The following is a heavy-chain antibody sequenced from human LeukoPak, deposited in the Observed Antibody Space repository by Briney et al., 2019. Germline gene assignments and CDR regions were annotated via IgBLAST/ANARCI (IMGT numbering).Heavy chain of an antibody. J-gene: IGHJ5*02. Sequence: SETLSLTCAVSGGSFSGFYWSWLRQSPGTGLEWIGEINHRGTTNYNPSFKSRVTMSADMSENEFSLKMNSLTAADTAVYYCATIVVRGSQSWFDPWGQGTLVTVSS. CDR1: GGSFSGFY. CDR3: ATIVVRGSQSWFDP. D-gene: IGHD3-10*01. V-gene: IGHV4-34*01. CDR2: INHRGTT.